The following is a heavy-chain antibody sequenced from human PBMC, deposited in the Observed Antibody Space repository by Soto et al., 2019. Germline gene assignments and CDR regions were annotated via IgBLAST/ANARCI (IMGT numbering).Heavy chain of an antibody. CDR3: ARDLSVGYCSSTSCYTDDYYGMDV. D-gene: IGHD2-2*02. Sequence: GASVKVSCKASGYTFTSYGISWVRQAPGQGLEWMGWISAYNGNTNYAQKLQGRVTMTTDTSTSTAYMELRSLRPDDTAVYYCARDLSVGYCSSTSCYTDDYYGMDVWGQGTTVTVSS. CDR2: ISAYNGNT. CDR1: GYTFTSYG. J-gene: IGHJ6*02. V-gene: IGHV1-18*04.